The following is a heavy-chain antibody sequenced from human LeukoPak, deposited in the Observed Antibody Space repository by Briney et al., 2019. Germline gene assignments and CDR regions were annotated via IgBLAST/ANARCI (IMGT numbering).Heavy chain of an antibody. Sequence: GASVKVSRKVSGYTLTELSMHWVRQAPGKGLEWMGGFDPEDGETIYAQKFQGRVTMTEDTSTDTAYMELSSLRSEDTAVYYCATDHHGFGEFGMDVWGQGTTVTVSS. D-gene: IGHD3-10*01. CDR1: GYTLTELS. CDR2: FDPEDGET. J-gene: IGHJ6*02. CDR3: ATDHHGFGEFGMDV. V-gene: IGHV1-24*01.